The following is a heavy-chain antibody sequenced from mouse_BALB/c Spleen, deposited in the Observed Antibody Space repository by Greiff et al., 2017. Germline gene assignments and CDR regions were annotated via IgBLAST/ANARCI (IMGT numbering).Heavy chain of an antibody. Sequence: QVQLQQSGAELARPGASVKMSCKASGYTFTSYTMHWVKQRPGQGLEWIGYINPSSGYTNYNQKFKDKATLTADKSSSTAYMQLSSLTSEDSAVYYCARGDYPPYAMDYWGQGTSVTVSS. J-gene: IGHJ4*01. V-gene: IGHV1-4*01. CDR3: ARGDYPPYAMDY. CDR2: INPSSGYT. CDR1: GYTFTSYT. D-gene: IGHD2-4*01.